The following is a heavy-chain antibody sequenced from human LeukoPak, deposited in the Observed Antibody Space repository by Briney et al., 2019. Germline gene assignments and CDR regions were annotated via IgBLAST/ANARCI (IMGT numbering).Heavy chain of an antibody. CDR2: ISAYNGNT. D-gene: IGHD3-9*01. CDR1: GYTFTSYG. V-gene: IGHV1-18*01. CDR3: ARGVYDILTGYYGYSWFDP. J-gene: IGHJ5*02. Sequence: ASVKVSCKASGYTFTSYGISWVRQAPGQGLEWMGWISAYNGNTNYAQKFQGRVTITTDESTSTAYMELSSLRSEDTAVYYCARGVYDILTGYYGYSWFDPWGQGTLVTVSS.